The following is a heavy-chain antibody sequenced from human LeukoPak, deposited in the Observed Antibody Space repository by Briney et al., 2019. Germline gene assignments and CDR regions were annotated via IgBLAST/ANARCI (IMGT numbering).Heavy chain of an antibody. J-gene: IGHJ4*02. CDR3: AKTLGYYDILTGYYPLDY. CDR2: ICGSGGST. CDR1: GFTFSSYA. Sequence: PGGSLRLSCAASGFTFSSYAMSWVRQAPGKGLEWVSAICGSGGSTYCADSVKGRFTISRDNSKNTLYLQMNSLRAEDTAVYYCAKTLGYYDILTGYYPLDYWGQGTLVTVSS. V-gene: IGHV3-23*01. D-gene: IGHD3-9*01.